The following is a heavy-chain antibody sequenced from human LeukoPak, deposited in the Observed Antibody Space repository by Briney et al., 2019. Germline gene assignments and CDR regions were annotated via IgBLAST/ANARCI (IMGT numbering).Heavy chain of an antibody. Sequence: ASVKVSCKASGGTFSSYAIRWVRQAPGQGLEWMGRIIPILGIANYAQKFQGRVTITADKSTSTAYMGLSSLRSEDTAVYYCARGGNQEYYDFWSGYYDFDYWGQGTLVTVSS. V-gene: IGHV1-69*04. CDR2: IIPILGIA. J-gene: IGHJ4*02. CDR3: ARGGNQEYYDFWSGYYDFDY. CDR1: GGTFSSYA. D-gene: IGHD3-3*01.